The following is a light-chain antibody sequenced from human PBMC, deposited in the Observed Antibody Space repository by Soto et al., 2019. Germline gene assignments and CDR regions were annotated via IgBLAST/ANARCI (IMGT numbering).Light chain of an antibody. V-gene: IGKV1-33*01. CDR2: AAS. J-gene: IGKJ5*01. CDR1: QDINIY. CDR3: QQYDILPIT. Sequence: DIPMTQSPSSLFASVGDRVTITCQATQDINIYLNWYQQKPGKAPNLLIYAASNWEIGVPSRFSGSVSGTHFTFTISSLQTEYIVTYYCQQYDILPITFGRGTRLEIK.